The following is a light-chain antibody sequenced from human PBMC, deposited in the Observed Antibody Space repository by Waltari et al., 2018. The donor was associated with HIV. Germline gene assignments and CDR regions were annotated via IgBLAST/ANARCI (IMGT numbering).Light chain of an antibody. CDR1: ALTKRY. CDR3: QSSDSSGVDFVV. V-gene: IGLV3-25*03. CDR2: KET. Sequence: DLTQPPSVSVPPGQTATITCTGDALTKRYGYWYQKKSGQAPFLLINKETERLSGMPELFYGSSSGTSLTLTINEVRAEDEAEYYGQSSDSSGVDFVVFGGGTKLTV. J-gene: IGLJ2*01.